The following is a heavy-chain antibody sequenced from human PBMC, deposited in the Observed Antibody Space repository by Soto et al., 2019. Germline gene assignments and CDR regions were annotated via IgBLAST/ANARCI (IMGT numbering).Heavy chain of an antibody. CDR2: IPYDGSNE. D-gene: IGHD6-19*01. Sequence: GGSLRLSCAASGFAFSSYGIHWVRQAPGKGLEWVAVIPYDGSNEDYADSVKGRFTISRDNSKNTLYLQMNSLRVEDTAVYYCAKGSPYSSGWYXFDYWGPGTLVTVSS. J-gene: IGHJ4*02. V-gene: IGHV3-30*18. CDR1: GFAFSSYG. CDR3: AKGSPYSSGWYXFDY.